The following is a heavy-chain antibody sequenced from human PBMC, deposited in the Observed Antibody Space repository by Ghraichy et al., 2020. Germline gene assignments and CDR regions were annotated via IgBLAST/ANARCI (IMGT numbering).Heavy chain of an antibody. J-gene: IGHJ4*02. V-gene: IGHV4-39*01. D-gene: IGHD1/OR15-1a*01. Sequence: SETLSLTCTVSGGSISSSSYYWGWIRQPPGKGLEWIGSIYYSGSTYYNPSLKSRVTISVDTSKNQFSLKLSSVTAADTAVYYCARLQRGNWNMYWGQGTLVTVSS. CDR3: ARLQRGNWNMY. CDR2: IYYSGST. CDR1: GGSISSSSYY.